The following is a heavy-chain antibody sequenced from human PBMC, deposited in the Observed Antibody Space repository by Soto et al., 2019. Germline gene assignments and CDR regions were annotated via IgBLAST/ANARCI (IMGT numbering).Heavy chain of an antibody. Sequence: PSQTLSLTCAISGDSVSSNSAAWNWIRQSPSRGLEWLGRTYYRSKWYNDYAVSVKSRITINPDTSKNQFSLQLNSVTPEDTAVYYCAREGWKGPAGDYHYYGMDVWGQGTTVTVSS. V-gene: IGHV6-1*01. CDR3: AREGWKGPAGDYHYYGMDV. CDR1: GDSVSSNSAA. CDR2: TYYRSKWYN. D-gene: IGHD6-19*01. J-gene: IGHJ6*02.